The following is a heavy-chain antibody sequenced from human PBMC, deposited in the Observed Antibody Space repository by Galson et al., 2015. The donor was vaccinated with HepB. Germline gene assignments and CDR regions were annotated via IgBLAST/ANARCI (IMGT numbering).Heavy chain of an antibody. V-gene: IGHV1-24*01. CDR2: FDPEDGET. CDR3: ARGRGVITLDQVNWFDP. J-gene: IGHJ5*02. CDR1: GYTLTELS. Sequence: SVKVSCKVSGYTLTELSMHWVRQAPGKGLGWMGGFDPEDGETIYAQKFQGRVTMTEDTSTDTAYMELSSVTAADTAVYYCARGRGVITLDQVNWFDPWGQGTLVTVSS. D-gene: IGHD3-3*01.